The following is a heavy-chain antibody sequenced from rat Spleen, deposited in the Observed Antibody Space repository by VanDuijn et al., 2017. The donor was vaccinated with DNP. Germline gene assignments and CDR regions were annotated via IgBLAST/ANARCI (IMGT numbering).Heavy chain of an antibody. Sequence: VQLKESGPGLVQPSQTLSLTCTVSGFSLTSYGVSWVRQPPGKGLEWVAAISYDGGSTYYRDSVKGRFTISRDNAKSSLYLQMDSLRSEDTATYYCTKTGGNWVAHWGQGTLVTVSS. D-gene: IGHD1-11*01. J-gene: IGHJ3*01. V-gene: IGHV5-20*01. CDR2: ISYDGGST. CDR1: GFSLTSYG. CDR3: TKTGGNWVAH.